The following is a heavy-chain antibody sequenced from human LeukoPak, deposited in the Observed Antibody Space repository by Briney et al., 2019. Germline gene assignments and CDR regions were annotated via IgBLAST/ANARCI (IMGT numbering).Heavy chain of an antibody. V-gene: IGHV1-69*04. D-gene: IGHD3-16*01. CDR3: ARDFTDDAFDI. CDR2: IVPILGIP. J-gene: IGHJ3*02. CDR1: GGTFSNSG. Sequence: SVKVSCKPSGGTFSNSGFSWVRQAPGQGLEWMGRIVPILGIPNYAQKFQGRVTITADKSTNTAYMELSSLRSNDTAMYYCARDFTDDAFDIWGQGTMVTVS.